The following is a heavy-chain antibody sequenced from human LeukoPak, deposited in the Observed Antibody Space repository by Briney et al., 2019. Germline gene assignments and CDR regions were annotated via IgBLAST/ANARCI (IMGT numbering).Heavy chain of an antibody. J-gene: IGHJ6*03. Sequence: GGSLRLSCAAPGFTFSSFDMHWVRQPTGQGLEWVSTIGTASDTYYPGSVEGRFTLPRDNAKNSLYLQMNSLTAGDTAVYYCARGPPRGKYYYMDVWGKGTTVTVSS. V-gene: IGHV3-13*01. CDR1: GFTFSSFD. D-gene: IGHD1-1*01. CDR2: IGTASDT. CDR3: ARGPPRGKYYYMDV.